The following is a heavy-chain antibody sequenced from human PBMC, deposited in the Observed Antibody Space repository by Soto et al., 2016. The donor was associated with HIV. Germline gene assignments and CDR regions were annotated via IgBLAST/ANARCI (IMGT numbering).Heavy chain of an antibody. CDR1: GYTLTELS. D-gene: IGHD3-22*01. V-gene: IGHV1-24*01. CDR3: AADGTSYFDTSAYFPSLAPPHYYKYMDV. Sequence: QVQLVQSGAEVKKPGASVKVSCKVSGYTLTELSMHWVRQAPGKGLEWMGGFDPEDGETIYAQKFQGRVTMTEDTSTDTAYMELSSLRSEDTAVYYCAADGTSYFDTSAYFPSLAPPHYYKYMDVWGKGPRSPSP. J-gene: IGHJ6*03. CDR2: FDPEDGET.